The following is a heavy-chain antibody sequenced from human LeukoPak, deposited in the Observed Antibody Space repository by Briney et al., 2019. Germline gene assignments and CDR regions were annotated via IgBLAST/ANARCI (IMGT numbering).Heavy chain of an antibody. CDR1: GFTFSSYG. CDR3: VKGGPYGMDV. D-gene: IGHD3-10*01. J-gene: IGHJ6*02. CDR2: ISYDGSNK. Sequence: GGSLRLSCAASGFTFSSYGMHGVRQAPGKGLEWVAVISYDGSNKYYADSVKGRFTISRDNSKNTLYLQMNSLRAEDTAVYYCVKGGPYGMDVWGQGTTVTVSS. V-gene: IGHV3-30*18.